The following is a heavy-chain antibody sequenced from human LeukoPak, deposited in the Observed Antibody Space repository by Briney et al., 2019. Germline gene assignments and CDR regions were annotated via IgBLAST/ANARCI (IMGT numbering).Heavy chain of an antibody. CDR3: ARVLTTTYYYDSSGYYASEGYFDY. J-gene: IGHJ4*02. Sequence: PSETLSLTCAVSGGSISSGGYSWSWIRQPPGKGLEWIGYIYDSGSTYYNPSLKSRVTISLDRSKNQFSLKLSSVTAADTAVYYCARVLTTTYYYDSSGYYASEGYFDYWGQGTLVTVSS. CDR2: IYDSGST. V-gene: IGHV4-30-2*01. D-gene: IGHD3-22*01. CDR1: GGSISSGGYS.